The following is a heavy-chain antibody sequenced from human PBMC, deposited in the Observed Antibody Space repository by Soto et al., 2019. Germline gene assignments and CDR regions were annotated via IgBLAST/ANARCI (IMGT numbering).Heavy chain of an antibody. CDR2: ISAYNGNT. CDR1: GYTFTSYG. V-gene: IGHV1-18*01. Sequence: GASVKVSCKASGYTFTSYGISWVRQAPGQGLEWMGWISAYNGNTNYAQKLQGRVTMTTDTSTSTAYMELRSLRSDDTAVYYCARDPVYFDSCGYWGDVFDIWGQGTMVTVSS. J-gene: IGHJ3*02. CDR3: ARDPVYFDSCGYWGDVFDI. D-gene: IGHD3-22*01.